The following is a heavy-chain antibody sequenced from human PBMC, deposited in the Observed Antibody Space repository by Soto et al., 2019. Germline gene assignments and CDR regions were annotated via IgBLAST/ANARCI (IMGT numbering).Heavy chain of an antibody. CDR1: GGSISSYY. Sequence: PSETLSLTCTVSGGSISSYYWSWIRQPPGKGLEWIGYIYYSGSTNYNPSLKSRVTISVDTSKNQFSLKLSSVTAADTAVYYCARERSISGYEFYFGYWGQGTLVTVSS. CDR3: ARERSISGYEFYFGY. J-gene: IGHJ4*02. D-gene: IGHD3-22*01. V-gene: IGHV4-59*01. CDR2: IYYSGST.